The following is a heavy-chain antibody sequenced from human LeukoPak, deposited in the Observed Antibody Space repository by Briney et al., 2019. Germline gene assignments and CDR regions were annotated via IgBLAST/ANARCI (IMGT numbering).Heavy chain of an antibody. CDR2: IDTAGNT. J-gene: IGHJ4*02. D-gene: IGHD6-13*01. V-gene: IGHV3-13*01. Sequence: PGGSLRLSCAASEFTFSNYDMHWVRQAPGKGLEWGSTIDTAGNTWYPDSVKGRFTISRENAKNSLTLQMNSLRVGDTAVYYCARAKMPGIQTAGRVNYFEFWGQGTLVTVSS. CDR3: ARAKMPGIQTAGRVNYFEF. CDR1: EFTFSNYD.